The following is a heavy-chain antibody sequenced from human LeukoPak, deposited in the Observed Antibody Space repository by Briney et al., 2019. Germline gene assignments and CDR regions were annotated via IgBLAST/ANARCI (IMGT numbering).Heavy chain of an antibody. CDR1: GGSFSGYY. CDR3: ARGPYYYYYGMDV. CDR2: INHSGST. J-gene: IGHJ6*02. Sequence: SETLSLTCAVYGGSFSGYYWSWIRQPPGKGLEWIGEINHSGSTNYNPSLKSRVTISVDTSKNQFSLKLSSVTAADTAVYYCARGPYYYYYGMDVWGQGTTVTVSS. V-gene: IGHV4-34*01.